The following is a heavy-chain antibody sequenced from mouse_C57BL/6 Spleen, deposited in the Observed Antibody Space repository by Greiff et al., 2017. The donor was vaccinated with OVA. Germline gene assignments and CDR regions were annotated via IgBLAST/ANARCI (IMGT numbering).Heavy chain of an antibody. Sequence: VQLQESGAELVRPGTSVKVSCKASGYAFTNYLIEWVKQRPGQGLEWIGVINPGSGGTNYNEKFKGKATLTADKTSSTAYMQLSSLTSEDSAVYFCARGGGSGAMDYWGQGTSVTVSS. V-gene: IGHV1-54*01. CDR1: GYAFTNYL. CDR2: INPGSGGT. J-gene: IGHJ4*01. CDR3: ARGGGSGAMDY. D-gene: IGHD3-1*01.